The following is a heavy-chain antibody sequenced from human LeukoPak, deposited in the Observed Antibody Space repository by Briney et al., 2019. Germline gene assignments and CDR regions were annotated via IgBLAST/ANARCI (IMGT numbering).Heavy chain of an antibody. Sequence: PGGSLRLSCAASGFSFSSYGMSWVRQAPGKGLEWVSAISDSDNSTYYADSVKGRFIISRDNSKNTLYLQMNSLRAEDTAVYYCPSYYFDYWGQGTLVTVSS. V-gene: IGHV3-23*01. CDR2: ISDSDNST. CDR3: PSYYFDY. CDR1: GFSFSSYG. J-gene: IGHJ4*02.